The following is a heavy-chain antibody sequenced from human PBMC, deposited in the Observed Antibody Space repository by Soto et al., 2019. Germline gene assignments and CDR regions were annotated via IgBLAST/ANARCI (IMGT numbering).Heavy chain of an antibody. D-gene: IGHD6-19*01. Sequence: QVQLVESGGGVVQPGRSLRLSCAASGFTFSSYGMHWVRQAPGKGLEWVAVISYDGSNKYYADSVKGRFTISRDNSKNTLYLQMNSLRAEDTAMYYCAKAVAGSGGIDYWGQGTLVTVSS. CDR3: AKAVAGSGGIDY. CDR1: GFTFSSYG. CDR2: ISYDGSNK. V-gene: IGHV3-30*18. J-gene: IGHJ4*02.